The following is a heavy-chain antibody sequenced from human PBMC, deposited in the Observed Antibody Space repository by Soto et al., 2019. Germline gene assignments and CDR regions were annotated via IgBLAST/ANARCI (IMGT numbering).Heavy chain of an antibody. J-gene: IGHJ4*02. CDR1: GGTFSSYA. CDR3: ARDPSNDYGGDTFDY. D-gene: IGHD4-17*01. V-gene: IGHV1-69*06. Sequence: QLVQSGAEVKKPGSSVKVSCKASGGTFSSYAIHWVRQAPGQGLEWLGKIIPSYDRTNYAQKFQGRVPVTADTYTTTAYMELSSLRSDDTAVYYCARDPSNDYGGDTFDYWGQGTLVTVSS. CDR2: IIPSYDRT.